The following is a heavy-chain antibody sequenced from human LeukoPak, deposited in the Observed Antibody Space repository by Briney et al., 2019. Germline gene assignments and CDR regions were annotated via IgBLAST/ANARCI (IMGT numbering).Heavy chain of an antibody. D-gene: IGHD3-22*01. CDR1: GFTFSSYA. J-gene: IGHJ4*02. V-gene: IGHV3-23*01. Sequence: GGSLRLSCAASGFTFSSYAMSWVRQAPGKGLEWVSAISGSGATTYSADSVKGRFTISRDSSKNTLYLQMDSLRAEDTAIYYCAKHSSGYYYFDYWGQGTLVTVSS. CDR3: AKHSSGYYYFDY. CDR2: ISGSGATT.